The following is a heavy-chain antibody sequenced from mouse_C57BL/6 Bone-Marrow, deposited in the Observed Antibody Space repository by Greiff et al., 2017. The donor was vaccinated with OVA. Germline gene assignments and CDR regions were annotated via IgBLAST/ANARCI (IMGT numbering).Heavy chain of an antibody. D-gene: IGHD1-1*01. Sequence: VAPSQSLSITCTVSGFSLTSYGVDWVRQPPGKGLEWLGVIRGGGSTNYTSALMSRLSISKDNTKSQVFLKMNSLQTDYTAMYDCATNYYGSSYAMDYWGQGTSVTVSS. CDR2: IRGGGST. CDR3: ATNYYGSSYAMDY. V-gene: IGHV2-9*01. J-gene: IGHJ4*01. CDR1: GFSLTSYG.